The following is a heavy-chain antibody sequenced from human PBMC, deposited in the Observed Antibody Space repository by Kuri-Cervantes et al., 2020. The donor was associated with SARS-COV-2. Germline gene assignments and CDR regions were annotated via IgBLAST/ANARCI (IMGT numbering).Heavy chain of an antibody. V-gene: IGHV3-23*01. J-gene: IGHJ4*02. CDR1: GFTFSTYA. CDR2: ITTGGDTP. Sequence: GGSLRLSCAASGFTFSTYAMHWVRRAPGKGLEWVSGITTGGDTPFYAGSVRGRFTISSDNSKDTVYLQMNTLRADDTGMYYCAAYTPRGDYWGQGTLVTVSS. D-gene: IGHD2-2*02. CDR3: AAYTPRGDY.